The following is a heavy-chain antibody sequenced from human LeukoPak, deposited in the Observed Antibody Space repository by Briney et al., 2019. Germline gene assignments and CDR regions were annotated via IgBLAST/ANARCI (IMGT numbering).Heavy chain of an antibody. Sequence: PGGSLRLSCAASGFTVSSNYMSWVRQAPGKGLEWVSVIYSDGSTYYADSVKGRFTISRENSKNTLYPQMNSLRAEDTAVYYCARDTYYGSGYNLGGFDCWGQGTLVTVSS. CDR3: ARDTYYGSGYNLGGFDC. D-gene: IGHD3-10*01. CDR1: GFTVSSNY. J-gene: IGHJ4*02. CDR2: IYSDGST. V-gene: IGHV3-53*01.